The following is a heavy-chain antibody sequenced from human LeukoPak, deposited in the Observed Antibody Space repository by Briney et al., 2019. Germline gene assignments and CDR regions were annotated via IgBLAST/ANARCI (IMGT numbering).Heavy chain of an antibody. CDR1: GGSFSGYY. V-gene: IGHV4-34*01. J-gene: IGHJ4*02. CDR3: ASGSYSPDY. CDR2: INHSGST. D-gene: IGHD1-26*01. Sequence: SETLSLTCAVYGGSFSGYYWSWIRQPPGKGLEWIGEINHSGSTNYNPSLKSRVTISVDTSKNQVSLKLSSVTAADTAVYYCASGSYSPDYWGQGTLVTVSS.